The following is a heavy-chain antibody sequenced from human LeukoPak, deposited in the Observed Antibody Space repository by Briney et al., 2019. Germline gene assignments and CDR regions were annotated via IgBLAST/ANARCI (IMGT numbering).Heavy chain of an antibody. Sequence: SETLSLTCTVSGGTIIRYHWSWIRQPPGKGLEGIGYIYYSGSTNYNPSLKSRVTISVDTSKNQFSLKLSSVTAADTAVYYCARTPYSGSYSWFDPWGQGTLVTVSS. V-gene: IGHV4-59*01. J-gene: IGHJ5*02. CDR3: ARTPYSGSYSWFDP. CDR1: GGTIIRYH. CDR2: IYYSGST. D-gene: IGHD1-26*01.